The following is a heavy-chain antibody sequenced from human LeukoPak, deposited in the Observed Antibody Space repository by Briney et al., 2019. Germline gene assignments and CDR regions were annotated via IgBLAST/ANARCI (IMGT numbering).Heavy chain of an antibody. CDR3: ASQRGDFWSGYYTPPTQNWFDP. Sequence: SVKVSCKASGGTFSSYAISWVRQAPGQGLEWMGGIIPIFGTANYAQKFQGRVTITTDESTSTAYMELSSLRSEDTAVYYCASQRGDFWSGYYTPPTQNWFDPWGQGTLVTVSS. CDR1: GGTFSSYA. D-gene: IGHD3-3*01. J-gene: IGHJ5*02. CDR2: IIPIFGTA. V-gene: IGHV1-69*05.